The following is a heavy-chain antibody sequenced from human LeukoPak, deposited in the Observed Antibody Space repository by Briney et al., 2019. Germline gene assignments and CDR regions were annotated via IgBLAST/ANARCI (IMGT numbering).Heavy chain of an antibody. CDR2: ISSSSSYI. J-gene: IGHJ4*02. CDR1: GFTFSSYS. D-gene: IGHD5-18*01. CDR3: TRDQDAGYALGH. V-gene: IGHV3-21*04. Sequence: PGGSLRLSCAASGFTFSSYSMNWVRQAPGKGLEWVSSISSSSSYIYYADSVKGRFTISRDAASKSLFLQMNSLRVEDTAVYYCTRDQDAGYALGHWGQGTLVTVTS.